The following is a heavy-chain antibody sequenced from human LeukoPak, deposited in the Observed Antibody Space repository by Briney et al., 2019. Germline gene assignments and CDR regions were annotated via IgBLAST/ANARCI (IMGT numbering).Heavy chain of an antibody. CDR3: ASGYGDLDY. J-gene: IGHJ4*02. CDR1: GGSFSGYY. Sequence: SETLTLTCAAYGGSFSGYYWSWIRQPPGKGPEWIGEINHSGSTNYNPSLKSRVTISVDTSKNQFSLKLSSVTAADTAVYYCASGYGDLDYWGQGTLVTVSS. D-gene: IGHD4-17*01. V-gene: IGHV4-34*01. CDR2: INHSGST.